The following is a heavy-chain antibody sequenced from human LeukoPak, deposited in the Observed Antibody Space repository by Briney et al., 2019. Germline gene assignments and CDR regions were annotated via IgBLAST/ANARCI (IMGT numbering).Heavy chain of an antibody. Sequence: SVKVSCKASGGTFSSYAISWVRQAPGQGLEWMGGIIPIFGTANYAQKFQGRVTITADESTSTAYMELSSLRSEDTAVYYCASSISSIAAHQLPGDYWGQGTLVTVSS. CDR3: ASSISSIAAHQLPGDY. V-gene: IGHV1-69*13. CDR1: GGTFSSYA. CDR2: IIPIFGTA. J-gene: IGHJ4*02. D-gene: IGHD6-6*01.